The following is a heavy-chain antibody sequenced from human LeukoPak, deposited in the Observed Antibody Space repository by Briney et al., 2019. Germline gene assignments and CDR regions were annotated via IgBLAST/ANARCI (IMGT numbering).Heavy chain of an antibody. CDR2: INHSGST. CDR1: GGSFSGYY. V-gene: IGHV4-34*01. J-gene: IGHJ4*02. D-gene: IGHD2-2*01. Sequence: SETLSLTCAVYGGSFSGYYWSWIRQPPGKGLEWIGEINHSGSTNYNPSLKSRVTISVDTSKSQFSLRLSSVTPADTAMYYCARLGSTDNWGQGTLVTVSS. CDR3: ARLGSTDN.